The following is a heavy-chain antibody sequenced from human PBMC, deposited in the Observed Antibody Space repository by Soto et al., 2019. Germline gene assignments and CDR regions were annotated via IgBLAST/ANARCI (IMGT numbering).Heavy chain of an antibody. D-gene: IGHD3-9*01. V-gene: IGHV4-30-4*01. CDR2: IYYSGST. Sequence: PSETLSLTCTVSGGSISSGDYYWSWIRQPPGKGLEWIGYIYYSGSTYYNPSLKSRVTISVDTSKNQFSLKLSSVTAADTAVYYCARVLLLYFDWSLRILSEYYYGMDVWGQGTTVTVSS. J-gene: IGHJ6*02. CDR1: GGSISSGDYY. CDR3: ARVLLLYFDWSLRILSEYYYGMDV.